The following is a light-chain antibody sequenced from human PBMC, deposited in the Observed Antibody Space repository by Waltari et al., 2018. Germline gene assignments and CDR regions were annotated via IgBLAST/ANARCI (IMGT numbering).Light chain of an antibody. Sequence: QSALTQPPSASGSPGQSVTISCTGTSSDVGGYNYVSWYQHHPGKAPKLMISEVNKRPSWVPDRFSGSKSGTTASLTVSGLQADDEADYYCTSYAGSHNWVFGGGTKLTVL. CDR1: SSDVGGYNY. J-gene: IGLJ2*01. V-gene: IGLV2-8*01. CDR2: EVN. CDR3: TSYAGSHNWV.